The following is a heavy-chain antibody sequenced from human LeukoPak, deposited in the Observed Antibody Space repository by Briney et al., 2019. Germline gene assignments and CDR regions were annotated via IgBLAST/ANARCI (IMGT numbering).Heavy chain of an antibody. D-gene: IGHD6-13*01. Sequence: SETLSLTCTVSGGSISSYYWSWIRQPPGKGLEWIGYIYYSGSTNYNPSLKSRVTISVDTSKNQFSLKLSSVTAADTAVYYCARDVVYSSSCYQYYAFDIWGQGTMVTVSS. CDR3: ARDVVYSSSCYQYYAFDI. V-gene: IGHV4-59*01. CDR1: GGSISSYY. J-gene: IGHJ3*02. CDR2: IYYSGST.